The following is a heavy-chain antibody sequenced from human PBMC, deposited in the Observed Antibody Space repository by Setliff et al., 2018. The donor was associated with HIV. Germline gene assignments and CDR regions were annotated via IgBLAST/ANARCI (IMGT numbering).Heavy chain of an antibody. CDR3: ARIFQPSSSPFDF. Sequence: TGGSLRLSCAASGFTFSNYAMSWVRQASGKGLQWVSSISGGPGTTYYADSVKGRFTLYRDTSKNSLFLQMDSLRAEDTAIYYCARIFQPSSSPFDFWGRGILVTVS. CDR2: ISGGPGTT. V-gene: IGHV3-23*01. CDR1: GFTFSNYA. J-gene: IGHJ4*02. D-gene: IGHD3-3*01.